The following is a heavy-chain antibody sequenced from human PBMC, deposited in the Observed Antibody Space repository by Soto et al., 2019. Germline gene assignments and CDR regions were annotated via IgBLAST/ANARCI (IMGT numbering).Heavy chain of an antibody. CDR1: GFTFSSYA. V-gene: IGHV3-30-3*01. CDR3: ARDRVEDIVVVPAAIGSHVFFDY. Sequence: QVQLVESGGGVVQPGRSLRLSCAASGFTFSSYAMHWVRQAPGKGLEWVAVISYDGSNKYYADSVKGRFTISRDNSKNTLYLQMNSLRAEDTAVYYCARDRVEDIVVVPAAIGSHVFFDYWGQGTLVTVSS. J-gene: IGHJ4*02. D-gene: IGHD2-2*02. CDR2: ISYDGSNK.